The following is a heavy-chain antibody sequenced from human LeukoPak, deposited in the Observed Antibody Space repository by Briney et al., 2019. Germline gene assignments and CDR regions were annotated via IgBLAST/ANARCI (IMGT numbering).Heavy chain of an antibody. V-gene: IGHV4-59*01. J-gene: IGHJ4*02. CDR2: IYYSGST. D-gene: IGHD6-13*01. CDR1: RDSISTYY. CDR3: ARGAAATY. Sequence: SETLSLTCTVSRDSISTYYWSWIRQPPGKGLEWIGYIYYSGSTNYNPSLKSRVTISIDTSKNQFSLNLSSVTAADTAVYYCARGAAATYWGQGTLVTVSS.